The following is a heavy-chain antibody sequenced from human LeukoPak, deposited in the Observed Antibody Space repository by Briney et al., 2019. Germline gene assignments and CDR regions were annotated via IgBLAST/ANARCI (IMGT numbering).Heavy chain of an antibody. CDR3: ARGSTTWRYYYYYGMDV. D-gene: IGHD2-2*01. Sequence: GGSLRLSCAASGFTFSSYWMSWVRQAPGKGLEWVANIKQDGSEKYYVDSVKGRFTISRDNAKNSLYLQMNSLRAEDTAVYYCARGSTTWRYYYYYGMDVWGQGTTVTVSS. CDR1: GFTFSSYW. V-gene: IGHV3-7*04. CDR2: IKQDGSEK. J-gene: IGHJ6*02.